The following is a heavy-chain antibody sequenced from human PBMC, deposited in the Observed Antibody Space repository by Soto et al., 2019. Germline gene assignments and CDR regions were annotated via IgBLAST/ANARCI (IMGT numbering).Heavy chain of an antibody. Sequence: EVQLSESGGDLVQPGGSLRLSCAASGFTFVAYSLSWVRLAPGKGLEWVSGISGSGYSTYYGDSVRGRFTISRDNSWSTLFLQMDSLRAEDTAVYYCAKSNGNDSKHYFFDYWGQGTLVTVSP. J-gene: IGHJ4*02. CDR2: ISGSGYST. V-gene: IGHV3-23*01. CDR1: GFTFVAYS. CDR3: AKSNGNDSKHYFFDY. D-gene: IGHD2-8*01.